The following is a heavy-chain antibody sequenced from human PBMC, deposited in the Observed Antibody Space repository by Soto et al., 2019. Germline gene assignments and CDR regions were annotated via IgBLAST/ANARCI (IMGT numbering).Heavy chain of an antibody. Sequence: EVQVLESGGGLVQPGGSLRLSCSASGFMFNDINWVRQAPGKGLEWISRITGGGHTDYVNSVKGRFTISRDNSKNTVDLHMNSLRVDGTAVYHCAKDRPGWGSFDIWGQGTVVTVSS. CDR3: AKDRPGWGSFDI. CDR1: GFMFND. J-gene: IGHJ3*02. CDR2: ITGGGHT. D-gene: IGHD3-16*01. V-gene: IGHV3-23*01.